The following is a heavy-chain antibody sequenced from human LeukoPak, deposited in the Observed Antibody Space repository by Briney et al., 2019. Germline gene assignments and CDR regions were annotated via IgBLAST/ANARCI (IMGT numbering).Heavy chain of an antibody. V-gene: IGHV3-23*01. D-gene: IGHD4-11*01. CDR1: VVTLCSYA. CDR3: AKDGVYSNYGY. Sequence: GGSLRLSCAASVVTLCSYAMSCVRHAPGKGLEWVSASSGSGDSTYYADPVKGRFTISRDNSKNTLYLQMNSLRAEDTAVYYCAKDGVYSNYGYWGQGTLVTVSS. CDR2: SSGSGDST. J-gene: IGHJ4*02.